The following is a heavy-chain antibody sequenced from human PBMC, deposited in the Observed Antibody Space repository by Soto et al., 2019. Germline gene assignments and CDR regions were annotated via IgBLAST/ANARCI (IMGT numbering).Heavy chain of an antibody. D-gene: IGHD3-10*01. Sequence: QVQLVQSGAEVKKPGSPVRVSCTASGDTFNFYTISWVRQVPGQGPEWMGRIIPMLGMSNYAQKFQGRVTFMADKSTSTVYMNLSGLTSEDTAVYYCATNYGAGSTHFDYWGQGTLVTVSS. CDR2: IIPMLGMS. CDR1: GDTFNFYT. J-gene: IGHJ4*02. V-gene: IGHV1-69*02. CDR3: ATNYGAGSTHFDY.